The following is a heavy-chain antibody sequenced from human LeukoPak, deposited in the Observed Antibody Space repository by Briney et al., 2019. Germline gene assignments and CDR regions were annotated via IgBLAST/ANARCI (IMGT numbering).Heavy chain of an antibody. CDR3: AREKFDS. Sequence: PGRSLRLSCAASGFTFSNSGMDWVRQAPGKGLEWVAVVSYEGTIKYYSDSAKGRFTISRDNSNSLISLQMDNLTTEDTAVYYCAREKFDSWGQGTLVIVSP. V-gene: IGHV3-30*03. CDR1: GFTFSNSG. CDR2: VSYEGTIK. J-gene: IGHJ5*01.